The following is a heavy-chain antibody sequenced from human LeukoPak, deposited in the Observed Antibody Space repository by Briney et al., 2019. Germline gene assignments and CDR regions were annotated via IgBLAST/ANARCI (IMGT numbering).Heavy chain of an antibody. D-gene: IGHD3-3*01. V-gene: IGHV4-34*01. CDR2: INHSGST. J-gene: IGHJ3*02. Sequence: SETLSLTCTVSGGSIYSYYWRWIRQPPGKGLEWIGEINHSGSTNYNPSLKSRVTVSVDTSKNQFSLKLSSVTAADTAVYYCARHPILRFLEWLGTPPPADAFDIWGQGTMVTFSS. CDR3: ARHPILRFLEWLGTPPPADAFDI. CDR1: GGSIYSYY.